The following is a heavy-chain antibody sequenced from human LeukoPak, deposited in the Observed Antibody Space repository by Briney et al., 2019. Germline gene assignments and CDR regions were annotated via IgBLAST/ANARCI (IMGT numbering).Heavy chain of an antibody. CDR2: ISSSSRIM. Sequence: PGGSLRLSCAASGFTFSSYTMNWVRKAPRKGLEWISYISSSSRIMYYADSVKGRFSISRDNAKNSLYLQMNSLRDEDTAVYYCARDKGGSDSARGAVIDICGQGAIVTVSS. J-gene: IGHJ3*02. D-gene: IGHD1-26*01. CDR1: GFTFSSYT. CDR3: ARDKGGSDSARGAVIDI. V-gene: IGHV3-48*02.